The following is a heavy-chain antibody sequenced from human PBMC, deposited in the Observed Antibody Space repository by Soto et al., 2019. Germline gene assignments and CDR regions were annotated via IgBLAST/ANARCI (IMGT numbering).Heavy chain of an antibody. Sequence: EVQLLDSGGGLVQPGGSLQLSCAASGFTFSSHVMSWVRQAPGKGLEWVSCIGGSGGRTFYADSVKGRFTISRDNSKNTLHLQMNSLRAEDTAVYYCARVLSGNYYFFYGMDVWAQGTTVTVSS. V-gene: IGHV3-23*01. CDR2: IGGSGGRT. CDR1: GFTFSSHV. J-gene: IGHJ6*02. CDR3: ARVLSGNYYFFYGMDV. D-gene: IGHD1-26*01.